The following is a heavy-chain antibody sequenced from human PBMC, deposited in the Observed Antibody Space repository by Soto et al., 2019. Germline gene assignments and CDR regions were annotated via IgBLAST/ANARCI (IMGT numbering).Heavy chain of an antibody. CDR2: ISGSGGST. J-gene: IGHJ5*02. Sequence: EVQLLESGGGLVQPGGSLRLSCAASGFTFSSYAMSWVRQAPGKGLEWVSAISGSGGSTYYADSVKGRFTISRDNSKNPLHLQTNSRRAEDTDVYYCAKDEDRSSWSMWFDPWGQGTLVTVSS. V-gene: IGHV3-23*01. CDR3: AKDEDRSSWSMWFDP. D-gene: IGHD6-13*01. CDR1: GFTFSSYA.